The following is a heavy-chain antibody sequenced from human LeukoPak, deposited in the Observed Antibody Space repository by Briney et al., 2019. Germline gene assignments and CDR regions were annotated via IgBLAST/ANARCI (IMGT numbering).Heavy chain of an antibody. Sequence: GGSLRLSCAASGFTFSSYRMHWVRQAPGKGPVWVSRINPDGSSTTYADSVKGRFTISRDNAKDTLYLQKNSLRAGDTAVYYCTREDGSGSYGVRWGQGTLVTVSS. V-gene: IGHV3-74*01. J-gene: IGHJ4*02. CDR2: INPDGSST. CDR1: GFTFSSYR. D-gene: IGHD3-10*01. CDR3: TREDGSGSYGVR.